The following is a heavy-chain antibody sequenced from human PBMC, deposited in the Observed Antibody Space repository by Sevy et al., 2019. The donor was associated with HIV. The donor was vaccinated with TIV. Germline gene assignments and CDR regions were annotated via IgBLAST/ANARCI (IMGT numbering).Heavy chain of an antibody. CDR1: SYSISSGYH. D-gene: IGHD2-21*01. V-gene: IGHV4-38-2*02. CDR2: IYHSGGS. J-gene: IGHJ4*02. Sequence: SETLSLTCAVSSYSISSGYHWGWFRQPPGKGLEWLASIYHSGGSSYNPSLKSRLTISLDGPNNQFSLKLASLTAADTAVYYCARDLGSGGNSDYWGQGTLVTVSS. CDR3: ARDLGSGGNSDY.